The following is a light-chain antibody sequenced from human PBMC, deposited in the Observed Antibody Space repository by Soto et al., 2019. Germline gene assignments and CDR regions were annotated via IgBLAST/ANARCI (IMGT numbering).Light chain of an antibody. J-gene: IGKJ2*01. CDR2: GSS. CDR1: QSVSSSF. V-gene: IGKV3-20*01. Sequence: EIALTQSPDTLSLSPGERVTVSCRASQSVSSSFVSWYQQKPGQAPRLLLYGSSNRGTGVPDRFSGSGSGTDFTLTIDRLAPEDVAVHYCQQFGSSPYTFGQGTKLQIK. CDR3: QQFGSSPYT.